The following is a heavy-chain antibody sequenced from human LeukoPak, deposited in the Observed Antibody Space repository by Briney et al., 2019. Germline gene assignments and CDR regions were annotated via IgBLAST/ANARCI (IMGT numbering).Heavy chain of an antibody. CDR2: ISAYNGDT. Sequence: ASVKVSCKASGYTFNLYDITWVRQAPGQGLERMGWISAYNGDTRCAQRLQDRVTMTTDTSTSTAYMELRSLTPDDTALYYCARDGDGYSSGWPLFWGQGTLVTVSS. CDR3: ARDGDGYSSGWPLF. J-gene: IGHJ4*02. V-gene: IGHV1-18*01. D-gene: IGHD6-19*01. CDR1: GYTFNLYD.